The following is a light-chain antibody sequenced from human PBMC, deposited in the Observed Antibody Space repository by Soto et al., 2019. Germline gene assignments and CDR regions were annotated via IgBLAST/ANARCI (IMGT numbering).Light chain of an antibody. CDR3: QHRFNWPWT. Sequence: EIVMTQSPVTLSASPGESATLSCRASQSVDNNVAWYQKKPGQAPRLLIVGSYARATGIPARFSGSGSGTDFTLTISSLEPEDFAVYYCQHRFNWPWTFGQGTKV. CDR1: QSVDNN. CDR2: GSY. V-gene: IGKV3-15*01. J-gene: IGKJ1*01.